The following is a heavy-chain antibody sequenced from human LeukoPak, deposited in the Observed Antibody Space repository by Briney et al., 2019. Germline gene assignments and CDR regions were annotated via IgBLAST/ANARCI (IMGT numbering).Heavy chain of an antibody. V-gene: IGHV1-8*01. CDR1: GYTFTSYD. Sequence: RASVKVSCKASGYTFTSYDINWVRQATGQGLEWMGWMNPNSGNTGYPQKFQGRVTMTTDTSTSTAYMELRSLRSGDTAVYYCARANYYDSSGYYYYWGQGTLVTVSS. CDR3: ARANYYDSSGYYYY. CDR2: MNPNSGNT. D-gene: IGHD3-22*01. J-gene: IGHJ4*02.